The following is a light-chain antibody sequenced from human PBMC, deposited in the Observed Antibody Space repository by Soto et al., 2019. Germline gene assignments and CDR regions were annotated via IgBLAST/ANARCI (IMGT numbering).Light chain of an antibody. J-gene: IGKJ5*01. CDR1: QSVSSS. Sequence: VVTQSPATLSLSPGERATLSCRASQSVSSSLAWYQQKPGQAPRPLIYDASNRATGIPARFSGSGSGTDFTLTISSLQAEDFAVYYCQQRSNWPVTFGQGTRLDI. V-gene: IGKV3-11*01. CDR3: QQRSNWPVT. CDR2: DAS.